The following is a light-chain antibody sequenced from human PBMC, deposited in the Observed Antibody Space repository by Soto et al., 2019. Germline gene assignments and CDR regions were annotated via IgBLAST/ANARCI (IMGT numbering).Light chain of an antibody. CDR3: QQYGPSVWT. V-gene: IGKV3-20*01. CDR2: GAS. CDR1: QSVGPN. J-gene: IGKJ1*01. Sequence: IVLTQSPHYLYLSAGESASLSLRASQSVGPNLAWDQQKPGQAPRLLISGASSRATGIPDRFSGSGSGTDFTLTISRLEPEDLAVYYCQQYGPSVWTFGQATKV.